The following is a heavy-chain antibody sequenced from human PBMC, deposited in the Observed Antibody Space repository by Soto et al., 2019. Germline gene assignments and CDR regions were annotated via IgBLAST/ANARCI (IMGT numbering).Heavy chain of an antibody. V-gene: IGHV3-64*04. J-gene: IGHJ4*02. Sequence: GGSLRLSCSVSGITFRNYAMHWVRQAPGRGLEYVSGITSDGDNTWHADSVKGRFTISRDNTRNSLYLQMNSLRDEDTALYYCVRYCSTTLCNGVATRTFDYWGQGTLVTVSS. CDR3: VRYCSTTLCNGVATRTFDY. CDR2: ITSDGDNT. D-gene: IGHD2-2*01. CDR1: GITFRNYA.